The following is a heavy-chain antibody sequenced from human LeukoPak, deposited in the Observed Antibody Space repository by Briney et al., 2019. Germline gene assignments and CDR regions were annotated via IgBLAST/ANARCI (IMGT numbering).Heavy chain of an antibody. J-gene: IGHJ4*02. CDR1: GFTFSSYS. CDR3: ANSLISSSQVDY. V-gene: IGHV3-21*01. Sequence: GGSLRLSCAASGFTFSSYSMNWVRQAPGKGLEWVSSISSSSSYIYYADSVKGRFTISRDNAKNSLYLQMNSLRADDTAVYYCANSLISSSQVDYWGQGTLVTVSS. D-gene: IGHD6-6*01. CDR2: ISSSSSYI.